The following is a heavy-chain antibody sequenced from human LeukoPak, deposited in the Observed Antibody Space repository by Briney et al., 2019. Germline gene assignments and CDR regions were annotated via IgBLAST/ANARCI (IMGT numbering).Heavy chain of an antibody. V-gene: IGHV3-11*05. J-gene: IGHJ4*02. CDR2: ISDSSSYT. CDR1: GSTFSDYY. Sequence: GGSLRLSCAASGSTFSDYYMSWIRQAPGKGLEWVSYISDSSSYTDYADSVKGRFTISRDNSKNSLYLQMNSLRAEGTAVYFCARGYYESRGYADNWGQGTLVTVSS. D-gene: IGHD3-22*01. CDR3: ARGYYESRGYADN.